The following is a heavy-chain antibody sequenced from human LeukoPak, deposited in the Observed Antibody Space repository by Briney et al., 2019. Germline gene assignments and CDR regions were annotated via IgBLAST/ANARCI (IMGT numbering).Heavy chain of an antibody. CDR1: GFIFSSYV. CDR2: ISHDGSTK. V-gene: IGHV3-30*03. Sequence: GGSLRLSCAASGFIFSSYVLHWVRQAPGKGLEWVAVISHDGSTKYYVDSVKGRFTISRGNSKNTLYLQMNSLRPEDTAVYYCVNIAATGPDYWGQGTLVTVSS. J-gene: IGHJ4*02. D-gene: IGHD6-13*01. CDR3: VNIAATGPDY.